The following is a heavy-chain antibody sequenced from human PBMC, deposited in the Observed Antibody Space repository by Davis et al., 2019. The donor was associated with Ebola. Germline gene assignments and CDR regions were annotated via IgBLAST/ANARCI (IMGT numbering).Heavy chain of an antibody. D-gene: IGHD5-12*01. CDR2: IYSWGVT. J-gene: IGHJ4*02. Sequence: PSETLSPTCAVSGAPINSYHWSGIRQPAGRGLEWIGRIYSWGVTHYSPSLKSRVTMSVDTSKNQFSLKVSSVTAADTAVYYCAREVYSGYASLDYWGQGTLVTVSS. CDR3: AREVYSGYASLDY. V-gene: IGHV4-4*07. CDR1: GAPINSYH.